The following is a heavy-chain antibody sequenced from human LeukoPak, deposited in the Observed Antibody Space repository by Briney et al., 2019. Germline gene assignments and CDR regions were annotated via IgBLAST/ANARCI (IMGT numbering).Heavy chain of an antibody. V-gene: IGHV3-48*03. CDR3: ARMATIPGFDY. D-gene: IGHD5-24*01. J-gene: IGHJ4*02. Sequence: HTGGSLRLSCAASGFTFSSYEMNWVRQAPGKGLEWVSYISSSGSTIYYADSVKGRFTISRDNAKNSLYLQMNSLRAEDTAVYYCARMATIPGFDYWGQGTLVTVSS. CDR1: GFTFSSYE. CDR2: ISSSGSTI.